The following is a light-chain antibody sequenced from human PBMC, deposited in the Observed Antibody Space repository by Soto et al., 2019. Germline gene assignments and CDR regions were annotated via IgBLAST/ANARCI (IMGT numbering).Light chain of an antibody. Sequence: QSVLTQPPSASGTPGQRVTISFSGSSSNIGSNYVYWYQQLPGTAPKLLIYRNNQRPSGVPDRFSGSKSGTSASLAISGLRSEDEADYYCAAWDDSFWVFGGGTQLTVL. J-gene: IGLJ3*02. CDR3: AAWDDSFWV. V-gene: IGLV1-47*01. CDR1: SSNIGSNY. CDR2: RNN.